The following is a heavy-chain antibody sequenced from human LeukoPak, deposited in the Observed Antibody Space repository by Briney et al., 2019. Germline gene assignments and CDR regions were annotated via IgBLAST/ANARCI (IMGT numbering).Heavy chain of an antibody. CDR3: ARQISKNYYYDSSGLGGDAFDI. V-gene: IGHV4-59*08. J-gene: IGHJ3*02. CDR2: IYYSGST. CDR1: GGSISSYY. D-gene: IGHD3-22*01. Sequence: SETLSLTCTVSGGSISSYYWSWIRQPPGKGLEWIGYIYYSGSTNYNPSLKSRVTISVDTSKNQFSLKLSSVTAADTAVYYCARQISKNYYYDSSGLGGDAFDIWGQGTMVTVSS.